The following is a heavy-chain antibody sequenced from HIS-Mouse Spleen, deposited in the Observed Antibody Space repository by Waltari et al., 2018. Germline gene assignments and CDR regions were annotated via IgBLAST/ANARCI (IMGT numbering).Heavy chain of an antibody. V-gene: IGHV1-2*02. J-gene: IGHJ5*02. CDR2: INPNSGGT. CDR1: GYTFTGYY. D-gene: IGHD6-13*01. Sequence: QVQLVQSGAEVKKPGVSVKVSCKASGYTFTGYYMHWVRQAPGQGLEWMGWINPNSGGTNYAQKFQGRVTMTRDTSSSTAYMELGRLRSDDTAVYCCARVDSSSWINWFDPWGQGTLVTVSS. CDR3: ARVDSSSWINWFDP.